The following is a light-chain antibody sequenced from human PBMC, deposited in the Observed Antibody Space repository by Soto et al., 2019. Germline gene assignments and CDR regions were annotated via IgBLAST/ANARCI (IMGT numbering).Light chain of an antibody. CDR2: ANN. Sequence: QSVLTQPPSVSGAPGQSVAISCTGSSSNIGAGYDVHWYQHLPGRAPKLLIYANNNRPSGVPDRFSGSKSGTSASLAITGLQAEDEAHYYCGTWDSSLSAGVFGGGTKLTVL. CDR1: SSNIGAGYD. CDR3: GTWDSSLSAGV. J-gene: IGLJ2*01. V-gene: IGLV1-40*01.